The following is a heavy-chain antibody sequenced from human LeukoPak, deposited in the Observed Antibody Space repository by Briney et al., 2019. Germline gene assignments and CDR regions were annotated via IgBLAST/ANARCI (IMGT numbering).Heavy chain of an antibody. D-gene: IGHD3-22*01. CDR1: GFTFSDHY. CDR2: TRNKANSYTT. Sequence: GGSLRLSCVASGFTFSDHYMDWVRQAPGKGLEWVGRTRNKANSYTTEYAASVKGRFTISRDDSKNSLYLQMNSLKAEDTAVYYCAKNPPYYYDSSGSALDYWGQGTLVTVSS. V-gene: IGHV3-72*01. J-gene: IGHJ4*02. CDR3: AKNPPYYYDSSGSALDY.